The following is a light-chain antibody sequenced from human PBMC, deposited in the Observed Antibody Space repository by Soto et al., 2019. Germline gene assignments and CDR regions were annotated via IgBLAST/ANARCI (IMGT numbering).Light chain of an antibody. CDR2: GAS. CDR1: KSVSSN. Sequence: EIVMPQYPAPLSVSPGERATLYCRASKSVSSNFAGYQQNPGQAPRLLIYGASTRSTGITARFSGIGSGTEFILTIRSLQSEDFAVYYCQQYNNWPPYTCGQGTKLDIK. V-gene: IGKV3-15*01. J-gene: IGKJ2*01. CDR3: QQYNNWPPYT.